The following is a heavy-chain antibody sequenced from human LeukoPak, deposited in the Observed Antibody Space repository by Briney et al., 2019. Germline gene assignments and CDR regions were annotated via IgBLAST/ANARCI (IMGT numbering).Heavy chain of an antibody. CDR3: ARDRAPPTSWYFDL. D-gene: IGHD3-10*01. Sequence: GGSLRLSCAASGFIFSSDGMSWVRQAPGKGLEWVPILYRGGDIYYADSVKGRFTISRDNSRNTLYLQMNSLRVEGSAVYYCARDRAPPTSWYFDLWGPGTLVTVSS. CDR2: LYRGGDI. J-gene: IGHJ2*01. CDR1: GFIFSSDG. V-gene: IGHV3-53*01.